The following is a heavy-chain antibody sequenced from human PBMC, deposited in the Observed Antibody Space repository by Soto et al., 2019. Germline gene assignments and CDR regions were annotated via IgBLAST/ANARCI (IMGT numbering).Heavy chain of an antibody. V-gene: IGHV1-18*01. Sequence: QVQLVQSGAEVKEPGASVKVSCKASGYTFTSYGISWVRQAPGQGLEWMGWISDLNGNRNYAEKLQDRVTMTTDASTSTAYMELRSLRSDDTAVYYCARALTRITRFGVVIRDMDVWGQGTTVTVSS. CDR3: ARALTRITRFGVVIRDMDV. J-gene: IGHJ6*02. CDR2: ISDLNGNR. CDR1: GYTFTSYG. D-gene: IGHD3-3*01.